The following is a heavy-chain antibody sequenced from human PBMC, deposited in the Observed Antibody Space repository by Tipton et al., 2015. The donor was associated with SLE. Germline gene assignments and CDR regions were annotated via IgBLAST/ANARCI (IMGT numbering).Heavy chain of an antibody. CDR1: GGSISTYY. CDR3: ARGGSGWYAGFDY. J-gene: IGHJ4*02. D-gene: IGHD6-19*01. V-gene: IGHV4-59*12. CDR2: IDYSGKT. Sequence: LRLSCTVSGGSISTYYWNWLRQSPGRGLEWLGYIDYSGKTEYDPSLKSRATISVDTSKNQLSLTLTSVTAADTAMYYCARGGSGWYAGFDYWGQGNLVAVSS.